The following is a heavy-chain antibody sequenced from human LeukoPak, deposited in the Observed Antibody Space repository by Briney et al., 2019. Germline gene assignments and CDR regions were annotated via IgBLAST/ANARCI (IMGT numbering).Heavy chain of an antibody. D-gene: IGHD2-21*01. J-gene: IGHJ4*02. CDR1: GFNFSDSR. CDR3: VRGDGYFES. V-gene: IGHV3-7*04. Sequence: PGGSLRLSCATSGFNFSDSRMTWVRQAPGKGLQWVANINRDGTEKHFLDSVEGRFTISRDNAKKSLYLQMSSLRPQDTALYFCVRGDGYFESWGQGTLVTVSS. CDR2: INRDGTEK.